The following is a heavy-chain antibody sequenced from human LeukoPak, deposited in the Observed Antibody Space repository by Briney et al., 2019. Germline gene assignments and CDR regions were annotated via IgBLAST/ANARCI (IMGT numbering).Heavy chain of an antibody. V-gene: IGHV3-21*01. CDR1: IFTFSTYN. CDR2: ISDRIDYI. Sequence: GGSLRLSCAVSIFTFSTYNMNWVPAAPGKGLEWVTSISDRIDYIYYADSLKGRFSISRDNANNSLYLLMNSLRAEDTAIYYCARGNWNAEGFFDYWGQGILVTASS. J-gene: IGHJ4*02. D-gene: IGHD1-1*01. CDR3: ARGNWNAEGFFDY.